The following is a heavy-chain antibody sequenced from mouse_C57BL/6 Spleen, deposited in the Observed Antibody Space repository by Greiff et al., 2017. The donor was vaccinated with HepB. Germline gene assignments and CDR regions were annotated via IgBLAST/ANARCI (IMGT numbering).Heavy chain of an antibody. V-gene: IGHV5-4*03. D-gene: IGHD2-1*01. J-gene: IGHJ1*03. CDR2: ISDGGSYT. CDR1: GFTFSSYA. Sequence: EVKLVESGGGLVKPGGSLKLSCAASGFTFSSYAMSWVRQTPEKRLEWVATISDGGSYTYYPDNVKGRFTISRDNAKNNLYLQMSHLKSEDTAMYYCARYYGNYGWYFDVWGTGTTVTVSS. CDR3: ARYYGNYGWYFDV.